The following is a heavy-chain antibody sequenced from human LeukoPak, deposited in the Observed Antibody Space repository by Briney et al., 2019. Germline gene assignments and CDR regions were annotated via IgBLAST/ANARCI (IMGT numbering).Heavy chain of an antibody. CDR3: ARDGPKESYDDILTGYLSGEYYYYYYMDV. CDR1: GYTFTGYY. Sequence: ASVKVSCKASGYTFTGYYMHWVRQAPGQGLEWMGWINPNSGGTNYAQKFQGRVTMTRDTSISTAYMELSRLRSEDTAVYYCARDGPKESYDDILTGYLSGEYYYYYYMDVWGKGTTVTISS. J-gene: IGHJ6*03. V-gene: IGHV1-2*02. CDR2: INPNSGGT. D-gene: IGHD3-9*01.